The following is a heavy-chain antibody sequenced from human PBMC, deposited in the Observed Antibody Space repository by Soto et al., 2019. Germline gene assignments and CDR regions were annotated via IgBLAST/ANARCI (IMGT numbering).Heavy chain of an antibody. J-gene: IGHJ6*02. CDR3: ARARIAAAGTRYYSCGMDV. Sequence: GGSLRLSCAASGFTFSSYWMSWVRQAPGKGLEWVANIKQDGSEKYYVDSVKGRFTISRDNAKNSLYLQMNSLRAEDTAVYYCARARIAAAGTRYYSCGMDVWGQGTTVTVSS. D-gene: IGHD6-13*01. CDR1: GFTFSSYW. CDR2: IKQDGSEK. V-gene: IGHV3-7*03.